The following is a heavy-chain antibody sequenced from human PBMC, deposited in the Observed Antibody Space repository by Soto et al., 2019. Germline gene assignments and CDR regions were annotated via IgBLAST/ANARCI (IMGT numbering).Heavy chain of an antibody. CDR3: ATNHDDISGRTPLLFDS. CDR2: IHYSGNT. Sequence: QVQLQESGPGLVKPSQTLSLTCTVSGDSIGTGGYYWDWIRQHPGKGPEWIGYIHYSGNTYYNPSLKSRRTISLDTSKNQFSLHLSSVTAADTAVYYCATNHDDISGRTPLLFDSWGQGTLVTVSS. J-gene: IGHJ4*02. D-gene: IGHD3-22*01. V-gene: IGHV4-31*03. CDR1: GDSIGTGGYY.